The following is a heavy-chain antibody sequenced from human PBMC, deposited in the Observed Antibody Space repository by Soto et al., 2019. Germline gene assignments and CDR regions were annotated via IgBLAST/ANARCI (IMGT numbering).Heavy chain of an antibody. Sequence: QVQLVQSGVEVREPGASVKVSCKAVRYIFTNYGVSWVRQAPGQGLEWRGWITTYNGNTEYAQKFQGRVTMTTDAPTSTAYMELGSLRSDDTAIYYCARALTGYGMDVWGQGTTVTVSS. J-gene: IGHJ6*02. CDR3: ARALTGYGMDV. CDR1: RYIFTNYG. V-gene: IGHV1-18*01. CDR2: ITTYNGNT.